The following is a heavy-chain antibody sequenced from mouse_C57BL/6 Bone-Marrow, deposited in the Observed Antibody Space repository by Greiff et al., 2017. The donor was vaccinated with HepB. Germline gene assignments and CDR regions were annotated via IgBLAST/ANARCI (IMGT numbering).Heavy chain of an antibody. CDR1: GFTFSSYG. D-gene: IGHD1-1*01. CDR2: ISSGGSYT. CDR3: ANSVVAPYYAMGY. J-gene: IGHJ4*01. V-gene: IGHV5-6*01. Sequence: EVKLVESGGDLVKPGGSLKLSCAASGFTFSSYGMSWVRQTPDKRLEWVATISSGGSYTYYPDSVKGRFTISRDNAKNTLYLQMSSLKSEDTAMYYCANSVVAPYYAMGYWGQGTSVTVSS.